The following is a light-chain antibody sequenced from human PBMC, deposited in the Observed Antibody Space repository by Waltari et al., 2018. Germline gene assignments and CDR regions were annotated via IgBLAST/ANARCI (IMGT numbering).Light chain of an antibody. J-gene: IGKJ4*01. CDR2: DAS. Sequence: EIVLTQSPATLSLSPGERATPSCRASQSVRNYLAWYQQKPGQAPRLLIYDASSRAPAIPDRFSGSGSGTDFTLTISSLEPEDFAVYYCHHRSNWPPVTFGGGTTVE. CDR1: QSVRNY. CDR3: HHRSNWPPVT. V-gene: IGKV3-11*01.